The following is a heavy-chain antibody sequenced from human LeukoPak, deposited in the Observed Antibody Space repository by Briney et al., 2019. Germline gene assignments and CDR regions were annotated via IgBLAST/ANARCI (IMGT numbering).Heavy chain of an antibody. V-gene: IGHV3-23*01. CDR3: AKPARTDYADY. Sequence: GGSLRLSCAASGFTFSSYEMNWVRQAPGKGLEWVSSINGIGGSTYYADSVKGRFTISRDNSKNTLYLQMNSLRAEDTAVYYCAKPARTDYADYWGQGTLVTVSS. CDR1: GFTFSSYE. D-gene: IGHD1-14*01. J-gene: IGHJ4*02. CDR2: INGIGGST.